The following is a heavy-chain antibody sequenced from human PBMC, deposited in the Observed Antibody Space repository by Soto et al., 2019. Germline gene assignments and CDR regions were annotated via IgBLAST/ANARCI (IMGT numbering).Heavy chain of an antibody. Sequence: EVQLVESGGGLVQPGGSLRLSCAASGFSFSTYRMHWVRQSPGKGLVWVSRIDHDGRSTSYADSVKGRFTISRDTAKNTLYLQMNSLPVEDTAVYYCVRKAGASYMPAEYFQHWGQGTLVTVSS. CDR1: GFSFSTYR. D-gene: IGHD2-2*01. V-gene: IGHV3-74*01. CDR3: VRKAGASYMPAEYFQH. J-gene: IGHJ1*01. CDR2: IDHDGRST.